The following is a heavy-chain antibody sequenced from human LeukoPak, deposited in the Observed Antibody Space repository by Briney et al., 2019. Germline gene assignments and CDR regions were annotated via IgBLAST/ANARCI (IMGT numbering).Heavy chain of an antibody. CDR2: IRYDGSNK. CDR3: AKGRPEMATPLDY. V-gene: IGHV3-30*02. CDR1: GFTFSSYG. J-gene: IGHJ4*02. D-gene: IGHD5-24*01. Sequence: GGSLRLSCAASGFTFSSYGMHWVRQAPGKGLEWVAFIRYDGSNKYYADSVKGRFTISRDNSKNTLYLQMNSLRAEDTAVYYCAKGRPEMATPLDYWGQGTLVTVSS.